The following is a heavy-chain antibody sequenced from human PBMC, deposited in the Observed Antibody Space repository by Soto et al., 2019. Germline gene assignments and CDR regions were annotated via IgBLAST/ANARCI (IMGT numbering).Heavy chain of an antibody. Sequence: LRLSCAASGFSFSGSSMYWVRQASGKGLEWVGRIRSKAYSYATAYGASLKGRFSIFRDDTKNTAYLQINSLKSEDTAVYYCLTSIREATRDFDYWGQGTLVTVSS. CDR1: GFSFSGSS. D-gene: IGHD5-12*01. CDR2: IRSKAYSYAT. J-gene: IGHJ4*02. CDR3: LTSIREATRDFDY. V-gene: IGHV3-73*01.